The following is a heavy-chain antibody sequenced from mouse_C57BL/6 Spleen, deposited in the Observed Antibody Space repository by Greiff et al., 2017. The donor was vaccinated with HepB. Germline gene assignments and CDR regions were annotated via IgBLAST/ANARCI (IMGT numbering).Heavy chain of an antibody. CDR2: IHPGSGGT. CDR1: GYAFTNYL. Sequence: VQLQQSGAELVRPGTSVKVSCKASGYAFTNYLLEWVKQRPGQGLEWIGVIHPGSGGTNYNEKFKGKATLTADKSSSTAYMQLCSLTSEDSAVYCCANYYSNNHDYYALDYWGQGTSVTVSS. D-gene: IGHD2-5*01. J-gene: IGHJ4*01. CDR3: ANYYSNNHDYYALDY. V-gene: IGHV1-54*01.